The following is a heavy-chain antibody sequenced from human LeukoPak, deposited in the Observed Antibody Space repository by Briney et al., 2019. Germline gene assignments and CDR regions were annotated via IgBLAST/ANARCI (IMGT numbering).Heavy chain of an antibody. CDR2: ISYSGANS. Sequence: GGSLRLSCVASGFRFDDYGMSWVRQAPGEGLEWVSLISYSGANSYYTDSVRGRFTISRDNSKDTLFLQMNSLRAEDTAIYYCARDMQLSTWGLGTMVTVSS. CDR1: GFRFDDYG. CDR3: ARDMQLST. J-gene: IGHJ3*01. D-gene: IGHD3-16*02. V-gene: IGHV3-23*01.